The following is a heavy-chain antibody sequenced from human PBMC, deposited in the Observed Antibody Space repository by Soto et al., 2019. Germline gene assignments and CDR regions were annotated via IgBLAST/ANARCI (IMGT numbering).Heavy chain of an antibody. CDR1: GYTFTTYG. D-gene: IGHD4-17*01. CDR2: ISAYSGNT. V-gene: IGHV1-18*04. J-gene: IGHJ4*01. CDR3: ARVVKAGDYGDYGRYYCDY. Sequence: QVQLVQSGAEVKKPGASVKVSCKASGYTFTTYGITWVRQAPGQGLEWMGWISAYSGNTNYAQKLQGRLTVTTDTSTTTAYMDLRSLRSDDTAVYYCARVVKAGDYGDYGRYYCDYWGHGTLVTVSS.